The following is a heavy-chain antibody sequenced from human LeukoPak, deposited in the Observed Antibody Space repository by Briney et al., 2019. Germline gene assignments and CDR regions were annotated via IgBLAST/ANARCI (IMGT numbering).Heavy chain of an antibody. CDR1: GCTFTSYD. D-gene: IGHD3-22*01. Sequence: ASVKVSCKASGCTFTSYDINWVRQATGQGLEWMGWMNPNSGNTGYAQKFQGRVTMTRNTSISTAYMELSSLRSEDTAVYYCARSILRYYYNASGYYPYYFDYWGQGVLVTVSS. CDR3: ARSILRYYYNASGYYPYYFDY. J-gene: IGHJ4*02. CDR2: MNPNSGNT. V-gene: IGHV1-8*01.